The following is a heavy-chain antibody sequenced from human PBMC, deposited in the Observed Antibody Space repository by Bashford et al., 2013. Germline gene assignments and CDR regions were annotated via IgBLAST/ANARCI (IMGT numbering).Heavy chain of an antibody. Sequence: TISRDNAKNTLYLQMNSLRAEDTAVYYCARVGGSSGWYLNFQHWGQGTLVTVSS. D-gene: IGHD6-19*01. J-gene: IGHJ1*01. V-gene: IGHV3-74*01. CDR3: ARVGGSSGWYLNFQH.